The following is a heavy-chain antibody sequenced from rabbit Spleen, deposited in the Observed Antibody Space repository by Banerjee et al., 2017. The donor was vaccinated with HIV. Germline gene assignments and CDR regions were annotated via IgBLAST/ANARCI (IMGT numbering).Heavy chain of an antibody. D-gene: IGHD2-1*01. CDR2: IDVGSSGRT. CDR1: GFSFSSYYY. Sequence: QEQLEESGGDLVKPEGSLTLTCTASGFSFSSYYYMCWVRQAPGKGLEWIGCIDVGSSGRTYYASWVKGRFTISKTSSTTVTLQMTSLTAADTATYFCARDADYDWYAQFNLWGPGTLVTVS. CDR3: ARDADYDWYAQFNL. V-gene: IGHV1S45*01. J-gene: IGHJ4*01.